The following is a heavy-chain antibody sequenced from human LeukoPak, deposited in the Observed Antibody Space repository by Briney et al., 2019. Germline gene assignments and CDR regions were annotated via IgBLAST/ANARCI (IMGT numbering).Heavy chain of an antibody. CDR3: ASSDSYGYSYYYYGMDV. D-gene: IGHD5-18*01. V-gene: IGHV4-34*01. J-gene: IGHJ6*02. CDR2: INHSGST. CDR1: GGSFSGYY. Sequence: SETLSLTCAVYGGSFSGYYWSWIRQPPGKGLEWIGEINHSGSTNYNPSLKSRVTISVDTSKNQFSLKLSSVTAADTAVYYCASSDSYGYSYYYYGMDVWGQGTTVTVSS.